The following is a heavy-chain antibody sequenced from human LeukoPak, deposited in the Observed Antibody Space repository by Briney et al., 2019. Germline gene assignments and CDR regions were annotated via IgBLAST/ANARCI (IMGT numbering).Heavy chain of an antibody. CDR3: ARDFPWYYDFWSGYQNWFDP. D-gene: IGHD3-3*01. CDR1: GYSISSGYY. CDR2: IYHSGST. J-gene: IGHJ5*02. Sequence: SETLSLTCTVSGYSISSGYYWGWIRQPPGKGLEWIGSIYHSGSTYYNPSLKSRVTISVDASKNQFSLKLSSVTAADTAVYYCARDFPWYYDFWSGYQNWFDPWGQGTLVTVSS. V-gene: IGHV4-38-2*02.